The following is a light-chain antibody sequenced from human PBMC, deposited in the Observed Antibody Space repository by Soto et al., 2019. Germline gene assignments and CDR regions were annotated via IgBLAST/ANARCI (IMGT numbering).Light chain of an antibody. CDR2: DAS. CDR3: QQRSNWPPIT. J-gene: IGKJ5*01. V-gene: IGKV3-11*01. CDR1: QSISSY. Sequence: EIVLTQSPATLSLSPGERATLSCRATQSISSYLAWYQQKPGQAPRLLIYDASHRATGIPARFSGSGSGTDFTLTIISLEPEDFAVYYCQQRSNWPPITFGQGTRLEIK.